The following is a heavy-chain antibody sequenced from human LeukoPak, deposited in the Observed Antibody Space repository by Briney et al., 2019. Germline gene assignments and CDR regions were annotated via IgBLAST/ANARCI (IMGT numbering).Heavy chain of an antibody. V-gene: IGHV4-39*07. J-gene: IGHJ4*02. D-gene: IGHD4-17*01. CDR2: IYHSGST. Sequence: SQTLSLTCTVSGGSISSGDYYWSWIRQPPGKGLEWIGSIYHSGSTYYNPSLKSRVTISVDTSKNQFSLKLSSVTAADTAVYYCARNPHPYGDYVDYWGQGTLVTVSS. CDR3: ARNPHPYGDYVDY. CDR1: GGSISSGDYY.